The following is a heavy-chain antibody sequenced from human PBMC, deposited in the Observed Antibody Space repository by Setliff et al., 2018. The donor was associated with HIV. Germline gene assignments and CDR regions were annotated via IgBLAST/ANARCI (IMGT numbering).Heavy chain of an antibody. D-gene: IGHD3-22*01. CDR2: IYYSESI. CDR3: ARKQWGSSGYYEFFQQ. CDR1: GGSIISEISW. V-gene: IGHV4-61*10. J-gene: IGHJ1*01. Sequence: SETLSLTCTVSGGSIISEISWWAWIRQPAGKGPEWLGQIYYSESITYNPSLKSRVTISVDTSKNQVSLKLSSVTAADTAVYYCARKQWGSSGYYEFFQQWGQGTLVTVS.